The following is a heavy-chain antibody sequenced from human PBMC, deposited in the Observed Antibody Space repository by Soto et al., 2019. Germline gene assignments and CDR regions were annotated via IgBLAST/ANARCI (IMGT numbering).Heavy chain of an antibody. CDR1: GYTFTNYY. J-gene: IGHJ4*02. CDR2: LNPDGGFT. CDR3: ARDDSGFSGSHYIDYFNY. V-gene: IGHV1-46*01. D-gene: IGHD1-26*01. Sequence: ASVKVSCKASGYTFTNYYMHWVRQVRGQGLEWMGILNPDGGFTTYSQKFQGRVTFTRDTSTSTVYLQLSSLTSEDTAVYYCARDDSGFSGSHYIDYFNYWGQAALVTVS.